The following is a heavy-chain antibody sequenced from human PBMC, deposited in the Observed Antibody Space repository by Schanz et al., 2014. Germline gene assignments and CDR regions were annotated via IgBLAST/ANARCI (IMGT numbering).Heavy chain of an antibody. CDR3: ARDDRAYYYGMDV. J-gene: IGHJ6*02. V-gene: IGHV1-18*01. CDR1: GYTFTDYG. Sequence: QVQVVQSGAEVKKPGASVKVSCKASGYTFTDYGVIWVRQAPGQGLEWMGWISTSNGNTNYIQKLQGRVTMTADTSTSTAYMELSRVTYEDTAVYYCARDDRAYYYGMDVWGQGTTVTVSS. D-gene: IGHD3-22*01. CDR2: ISTSNGNT.